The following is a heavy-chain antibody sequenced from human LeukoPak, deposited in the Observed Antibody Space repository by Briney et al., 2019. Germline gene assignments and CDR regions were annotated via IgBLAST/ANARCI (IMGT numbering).Heavy chain of an antibody. CDR2: IWYDGSNK. J-gene: IGHJ4*02. CDR3: ARDGGNYRVGGYFDY. CDR1: GFTFSSYG. Sequence: GRSLRLSCAASGFTFSSYGMHWARQAPGKGLEWVAVIWYDGSNKYYADSVKGRFTISRDNSKNTLYLQMNSLRAEDTAVYYCARDGGNYRVGGYFDYWGQGTPVTVSS. V-gene: IGHV3-33*01. D-gene: IGHD4-23*01.